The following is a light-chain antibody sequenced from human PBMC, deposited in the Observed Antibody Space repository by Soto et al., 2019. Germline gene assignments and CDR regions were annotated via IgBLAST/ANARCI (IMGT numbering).Light chain of an antibody. J-gene: IGKJ4*01. V-gene: IGKV1-39*01. CDR2: ITS. CDR1: QSVIKS. Sequence: DIQMTQSPYSLSASVGDRITITCRASQSVIKSVNWYQQKPGKAPKLLMYITSTLQSGVPSRFSGSGSGTDFTLTISSLQPEDFATYYCQQSHTTPTFGGGTKVEIK. CDR3: QQSHTTPT.